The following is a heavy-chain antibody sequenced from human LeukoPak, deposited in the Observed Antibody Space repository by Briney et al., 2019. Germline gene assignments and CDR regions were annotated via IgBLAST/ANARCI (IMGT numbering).Heavy chain of an antibody. D-gene: IGHD3-9*01. J-gene: IGHJ4*02. Sequence: PGGSLRLSCAASGFTFSNTWMSWVRQAPGKGLEWVGRVKSKTDGGTTDYAAPVKGRFTTSRDDSKNTLYLQMNSLKTEDTAVYYCTTVFRYYYILTGFDSWGQGTLVTVSS. CDR1: GFTFSNTW. V-gene: IGHV3-15*01. CDR3: TTVFRYYYILTGFDS. CDR2: VKSKTDGGTT.